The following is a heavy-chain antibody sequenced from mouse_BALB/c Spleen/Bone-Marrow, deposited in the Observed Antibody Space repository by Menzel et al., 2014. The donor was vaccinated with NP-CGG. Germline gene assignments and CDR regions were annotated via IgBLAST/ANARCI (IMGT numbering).Heavy chain of an antibody. J-gene: IGHJ2*01. V-gene: IGHV5-6-3*01. CDR2: INSNGGST. CDR1: GFTFSSYG. CDR3: ARSQAYYGNCFDY. D-gene: IGHD2-10*01. Sequence: EVKLVESGGGLVQPGGSLKLSCAASGFTFSSYGMSWVRQTPDKRLELVATINSNGGSTYYPDSVKGRFTISRDNAKNTLYLQMSSLKSEDTAMYYCARSQAYYGNCFDYWGQGTTLTVSS.